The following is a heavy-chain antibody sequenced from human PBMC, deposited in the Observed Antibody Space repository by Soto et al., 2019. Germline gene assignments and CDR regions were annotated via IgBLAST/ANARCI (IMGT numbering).Heavy chain of an antibody. V-gene: IGHV1-3*01. CDR1: GYTFTSYA. D-gene: IGHD3-10*01. J-gene: IGHJ4*02. Sequence: QVQLVQSGAEVKKPGASVKVSCKASGYTFTSYAMHWVRQASGQRREWMGWINAGNGNTKYSQKFQGRVTITRDTSASTAYMELSSLRSEDTAVYYCARDMGFGLSDYWGQGTLVTVSS. CDR3: ARDMGFGLSDY. CDR2: INAGNGNT.